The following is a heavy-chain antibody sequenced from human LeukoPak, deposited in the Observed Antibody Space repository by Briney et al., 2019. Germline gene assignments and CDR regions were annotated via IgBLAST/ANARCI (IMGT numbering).Heavy chain of an antibody. Sequence: SETLSLTCTVSGGSISSYYWSWIRQPPGKGLEWVGHIYYLGSTNYNPSLKSRVTISIDTSKNYFSLRLNSVIAADTAVYYCARDRPGSYWYFDLWGRGTLVTVSS. J-gene: IGHJ2*01. D-gene: IGHD3-10*01. CDR3: ARDRPGSYWYFDL. CDR2: IYYLGST. CDR1: GGSISSYY. V-gene: IGHV4-59*01.